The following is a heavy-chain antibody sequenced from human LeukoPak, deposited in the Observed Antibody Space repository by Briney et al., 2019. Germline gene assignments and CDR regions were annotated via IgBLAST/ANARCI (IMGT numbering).Heavy chain of an antibody. CDR3: ARSHHANWGSPYYYGMDV. D-gene: IGHD7-27*01. J-gene: IGHJ6*02. V-gene: IGHV3-11*01. CDR2: ISSSGSTI. CDR1: GFIVSDFY. Sequence: GSLRLSCAASGFIVSDFYMNWIRQAPGKGLEWVSYISSSGSTIYYADSVKGRFTISRDNAKNSLYLQMNSLRAEDTAVYYCARSHHANWGSPYYYGMDVWGQGTTVTVSS.